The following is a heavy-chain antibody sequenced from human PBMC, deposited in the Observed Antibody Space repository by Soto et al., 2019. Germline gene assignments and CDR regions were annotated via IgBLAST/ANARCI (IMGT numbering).Heavy chain of an antibody. CDR2: ISAYNGNT. V-gene: IGHV1-18*01. D-gene: IGHD2-15*01. Sequence: ASVKVSCKASGYTFTNYGISWVRQAPGEGLEWMGWISAYNGNTNYAQKFQGRVTMTTDTSASTAYMELRSLRSDDTAVYYCARDSVYCSGGSCYPFDYWGQGPLVTVSS. CDR1: GYTFTNYG. CDR3: ARDSVYCSGGSCYPFDY. J-gene: IGHJ4*02.